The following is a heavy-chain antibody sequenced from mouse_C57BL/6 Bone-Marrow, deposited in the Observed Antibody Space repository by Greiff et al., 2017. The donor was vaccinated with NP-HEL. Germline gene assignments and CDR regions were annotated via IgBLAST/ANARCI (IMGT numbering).Heavy chain of an antibody. D-gene: IGHD2-4*01. CDR3: ARDYDYDEGYAMDY. CDR2: IDPSDSYT. J-gene: IGHJ4*01. Sequence: VQLQQPGAELVRPGTSVKLSCKASGYTFTSYWMHWVKQRPGQGLEWIGVIDPSDSYTNYNQKFKGKATLTVDTSSSTAYMQLSSLKSEDSAVYYCARDYDYDEGYAMDYWGQGTSVTVSS. CDR1: GYTFTSYW. V-gene: IGHV1-59*01.